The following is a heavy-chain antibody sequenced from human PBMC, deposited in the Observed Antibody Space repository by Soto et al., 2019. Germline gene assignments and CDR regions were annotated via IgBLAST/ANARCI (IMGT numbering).Heavy chain of an antibody. CDR1: GGSSISYY. V-gene: IGHV4-59*01. Sequence: PLETLPLTCTVPGGSSISYYWSWIRQPTGKGLEWIGYIYYSGSTNYNPSLKSRVTISVDTSKNQFSLKLSSVTAADTAVYYCARTSMVRGVIIPLFDYWGQGTLVTVSS. CDR2: IYYSGST. J-gene: IGHJ4*02. CDR3: ARTSMVRGVIIPLFDY. D-gene: IGHD3-10*01.